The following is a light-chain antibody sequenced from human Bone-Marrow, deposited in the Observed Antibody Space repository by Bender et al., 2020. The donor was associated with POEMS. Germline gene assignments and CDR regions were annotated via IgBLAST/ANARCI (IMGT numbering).Light chain of an antibody. CDR2: EVD. CDR1: RSDVGSYYL. V-gene: IGLV2-23*02. J-gene: IGLJ2*01. Sequence: QSALTQPASVSGSLGQSITISCTGTRSDVGSYYLVSWYQQHPGKAPKMLIYEVDKRPSGVSNRFSGSKSGNRASLTISGLQADDEGDYYCCSYAGTRTMILGGGTKLTVL. CDR3: CSYAGTRTMI.